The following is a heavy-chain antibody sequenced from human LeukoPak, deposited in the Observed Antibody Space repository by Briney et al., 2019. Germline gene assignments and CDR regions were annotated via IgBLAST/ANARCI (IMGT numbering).Heavy chain of an antibody. J-gene: IGHJ3*02. CDR1: GYTFTSYY. CDR2: INPSGGST. V-gene: IGHV1-46*01. D-gene: IGHD3-10*01. Sequence: GASVKVSCKASGYTFTSYYMHWVRQAPGQGLEWMGIINPSGGSTSYAQKFQGRVTMTRDTSTSTVYMELSSLRTEATAVYYCARVASSGNDAFDIWGQGTMVTVSS. CDR3: ARVASSGNDAFDI.